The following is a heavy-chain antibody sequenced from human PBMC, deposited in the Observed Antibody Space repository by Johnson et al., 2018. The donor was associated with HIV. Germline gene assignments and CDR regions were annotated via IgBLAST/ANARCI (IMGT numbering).Heavy chain of an antibody. CDR3: ARGGLGYQNIHDAFDI. J-gene: IGHJ3*02. Sequence: QMQLVESGGGVVQPGRSLRLSCAASGFTFSSYAMHWVRQAPGKGLEWVAFISYDGGDNYYADSVKGRFTISRDTSKNTLYLQMNSLRAEDTALYYCARGGLGYQNIHDAFDIWGQGTMVTVSS. D-gene: IGHD2-2*01. V-gene: IGHV3-30*03. CDR1: GFTFSSYA. CDR2: ISYDGGDN.